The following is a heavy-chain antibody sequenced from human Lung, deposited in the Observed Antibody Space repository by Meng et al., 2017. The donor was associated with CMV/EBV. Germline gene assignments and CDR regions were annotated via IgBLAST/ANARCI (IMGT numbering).Heavy chain of an antibody. D-gene: IGHD3-16*02. V-gene: IGHV3-15*01. Sequence: ASGFLFSDAWMTWVRQAPGKGLEWVGRIKSNSDAGTTDYAAPVKSRFTISRDDSENTMYLQMNSLKSEDTAVYYCTTDRSLYFFDYWGQGTLVTVSS. CDR1: GFLFSDAW. CDR3: TTDRSLYFFDY. J-gene: IGHJ4*02. CDR2: IKSNSDAGTT.